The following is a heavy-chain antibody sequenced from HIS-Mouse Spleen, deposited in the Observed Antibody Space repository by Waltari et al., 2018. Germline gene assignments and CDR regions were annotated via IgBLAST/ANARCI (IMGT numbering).Heavy chain of an antibody. CDR3: ARGLAARFDY. CDR2: IYYSGST. D-gene: IGHD6-6*01. J-gene: IGHJ4*02. V-gene: IGHV4-39*07. Sequence: QLQLQESGPGLVTPSEALSLTCTVSGGSFISSSYYWGWIRQPRGKGLEWIGSIYYSGSTYYNPSLKSRVTISVDTSKNQFSLKLSSVTAADTAVYYCARGLAARFDYWGQGTLVTISS. CDR1: GGSFISSSYY.